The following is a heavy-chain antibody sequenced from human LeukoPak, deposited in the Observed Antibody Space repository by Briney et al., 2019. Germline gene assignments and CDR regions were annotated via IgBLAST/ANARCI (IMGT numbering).Heavy chain of an antibody. CDR2: TSSSSSYT. CDR1: GFTFSDYY. CDR3: ARVYGDYYFDY. D-gene: IGHD4-17*01. Sequence: GGSLRLSCAASGFTFSDYYMSWIRQAPGKGLEWVSYTSSSSSYTNYADSVKGRFTISRDNAKNSLYLQMNSLRAEDTAVYYCARVYGDYYFDYWGQGTLVTVSS. V-gene: IGHV3-11*06. J-gene: IGHJ4*02.